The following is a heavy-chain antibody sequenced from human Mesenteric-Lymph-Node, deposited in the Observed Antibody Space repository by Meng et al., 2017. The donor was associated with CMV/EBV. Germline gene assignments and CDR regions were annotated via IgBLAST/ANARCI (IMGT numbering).Heavy chain of an antibody. D-gene: IGHD2-2*01. V-gene: IGHV7-4-1*02. CDR1: GYTFTSYA. Sequence: GYTFTSYAMNWGRQAPGQGLEGMGWINTNTGNPTYAQGFTGRFVFSLDTSVSTAYLQISSLKAEDTAVYYCARGVVVPAAMGEWFDPWGQGTLVTVSS. CDR2: INTNTGNP. CDR3: ARGVVVPAAMGEWFDP. J-gene: IGHJ5*02.